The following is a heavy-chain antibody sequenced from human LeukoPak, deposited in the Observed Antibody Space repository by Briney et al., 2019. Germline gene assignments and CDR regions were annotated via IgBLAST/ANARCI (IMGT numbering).Heavy chain of an antibody. CDR1: GGSISSYY. CDR2: IYTSGST. J-gene: IGHJ6*02. V-gene: IGHV4-4*07. CDR3: ARDTAMVPYYGMDV. Sequence: SETLSLTCTVSGGSISSYYWSWIRQPAGKGLEWIGRIYTSGSTNYNPSLKSRVTMSADTSKNQFSLKLSSVTAADTAVYYCARDTAMVPYYGMDVWGQGTTVTVSS. D-gene: IGHD5-18*01.